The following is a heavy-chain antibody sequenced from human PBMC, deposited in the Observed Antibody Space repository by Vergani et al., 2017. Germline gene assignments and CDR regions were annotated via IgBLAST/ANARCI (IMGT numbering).Heavy chain of an antibody. Sequence: QVQLVESGGGVVLPGRSLRLSCAASGFTFSSYGMHWVRQAPGKGLEWVAVIWYDGSNKYYADSVKGRFTISRDNSKNTMYLQMNSLRAEHTAVYCCARGRVTTPGYFYMAVWGKGTSVTVPS. V-gene: IGHV3-33*01. CDR2: IWYDGSNK. J-gene: IGHJ6*03. CDR1: GFTFSSYG. D-gene: IGHD4-17*01. CDR3: ARGRVTTPGYFYMAV.